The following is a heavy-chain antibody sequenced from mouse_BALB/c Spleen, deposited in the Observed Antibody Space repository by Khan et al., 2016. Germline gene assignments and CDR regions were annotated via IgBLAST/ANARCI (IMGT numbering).Heavy chain of an antibody. CDR3: AKSGYTGTYFDY. CDR1: GYTFTSYV. CDR2: IDPYNDGT. D-gene: IGHD2-2*01. J-gene: IGHJ2*01. V-gene: IGHV1S136*01. Sequence: VRLQQSGPELVKPGASVKMSCKSSGYTFTSYVMHWVKQKPGQGLEWIGYIDPYNDGTKYNEKFKGKATLTSDKSSSTAYMELSSLTSEDSAVYCCAKSGYTGTYFDYWGQGTTLTVSS.